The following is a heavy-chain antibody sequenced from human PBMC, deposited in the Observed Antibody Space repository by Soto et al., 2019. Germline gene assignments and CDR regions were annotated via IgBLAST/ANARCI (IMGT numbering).Heavy chain of an antibody. CDR2: ISAYNGNT. D-gene: IGHD2-15*01. CDR1: GYTFTSYG. Sequence: ASVKFSCKASGYTFTSYGISWVRQAPGQGLEWMGWISAYNGNTNYAQKLQGRVTMTTDTSTSTAYTELRSLRSDDTAVYYCARTVGYCSGGSCYSGRYYFDYWGQGTLVTV. J-gene: IGHJ4*02. CDR3: ARTVGYCSGGSCYSGRYYFDY. V-gene: IGHV1-18*01.